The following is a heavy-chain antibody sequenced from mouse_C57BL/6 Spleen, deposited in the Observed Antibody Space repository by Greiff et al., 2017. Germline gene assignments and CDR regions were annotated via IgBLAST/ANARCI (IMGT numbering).Heavy chain of an antibody. CDR1: GFTFSDYY. CDR2: INYDGSST. D-gene: IGHD4-1*01. Sequence: EVMLVESEGGLVQPGSSMKLSCTASGFTFSDYYMAWVRQVPEKGLEWVANINYDGSSTYYLDSLKSRFIISGDNAKNILYLQMSSLKSEDTATYYCARANWDKYFDVWGTGTTVTVSS. V-gene: IGHV5-16*01. CDR3: ARANWDKYFDV. J-gene: IGHJ1*03.